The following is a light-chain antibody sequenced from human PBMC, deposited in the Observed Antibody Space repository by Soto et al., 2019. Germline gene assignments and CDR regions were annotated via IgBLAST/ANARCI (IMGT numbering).Light chain of an antibody. CDR3: QQYNSYSPT. CDR1: QSISSW. CDR2: DAS. J-gene: IGKJ1*01. Sequence: DIQMTQSPSTLSASVGDRVTITCRASQSISSWLAWYQQKPGKAPKLLIYDASSLESGVPSRFSGSGSGTEFTLIICSLQPDDFATYYCQQYNSYSPTFGQGTKVDIK. V-gene: IGKV1-5*01.